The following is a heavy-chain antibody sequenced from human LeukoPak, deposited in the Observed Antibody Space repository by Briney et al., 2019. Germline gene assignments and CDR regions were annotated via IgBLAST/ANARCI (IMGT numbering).Heavy chain of an antibody. V-gene: IGHV4-4*02. D-gene: IGHD5-18*01. CDR1: GDSINSLDL. Sequence: SETLSLTCTVSGDSINSLDLWSWVRQPPGKGLEWIGEMYLSGTTHSNPSVRSRVTISIDKSKNQFSLNLSSVTAADTAVYYCARGYSLDYWGQGTLVTVSS. CDR3: ARGYSLDY. J-gene: IGHJ4*02. CDR2: MYLSGTT.